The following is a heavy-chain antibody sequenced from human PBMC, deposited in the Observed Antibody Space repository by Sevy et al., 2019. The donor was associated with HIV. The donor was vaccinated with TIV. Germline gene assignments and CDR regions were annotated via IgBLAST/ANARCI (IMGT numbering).Heavy chain of an antibody. J-gene: IGHJ6*03. CDR2: ISSYNGNT. Sequence: ASVKVSCKASGYTFTRYGISWVRQAPGQGLEWMGWISSYNGNTHYAQKLQGRVTMTTDTSTSTVYMELRNLRSDDTAIYYCARGKYCAGGSCYVDYMDVWGKGTPVTVSS. CDR1: GYTFTRYG. V-gene: IGHV1-18*04. CDR3: ARGKYCAGGSCYVDYMDV. D-gene: IGHD2-15*01.